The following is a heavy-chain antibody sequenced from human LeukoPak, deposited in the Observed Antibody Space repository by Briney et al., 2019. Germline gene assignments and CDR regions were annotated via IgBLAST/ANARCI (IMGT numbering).Heavy chain of an antibody. D-gene: IGHD6-19*01. J-gene: IGHJ6*02. CDR1: GYTFTAYY. CDR3: AGLSVAGSLYGMDV. Sequence: GASVKVSCRASGYTFTAYYMHWVRRAPGQGLEWMGSINPNSGDTHYAQNFQGRVTMTRETSISTAYLELNRLTSDDTAVYYCAGLSVAGSLYGMDVWGQGTTVTVSS. V-gene: IGHV1-2*02. CDR2: INPNSGDT.